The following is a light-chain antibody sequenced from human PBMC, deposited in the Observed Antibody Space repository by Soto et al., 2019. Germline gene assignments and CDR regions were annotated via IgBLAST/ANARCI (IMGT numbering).Light chain of an antibody. Sequence: DIQMTQSPSSLSASVGDRVTITCRASQGISNFLAWYQQKPGKVPKLLISAASTLQSGVPSRFSRSGSGTDFTLTITALQPEDVATCYCQRSSSVITLGQGTRLEIK. V-gene: IGKV1-27*01. J-gene: IGKJ5*01. CDR2: AAS. CDR1: QGISNF. CDR3: QRSSSVIT.